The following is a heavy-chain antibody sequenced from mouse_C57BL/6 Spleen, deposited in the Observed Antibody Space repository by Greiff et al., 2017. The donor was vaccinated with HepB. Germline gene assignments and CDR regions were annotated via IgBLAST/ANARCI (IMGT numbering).Heavy chain of an antibody. Sequence: QVQLQQPGAELVKPGASVKLSCKASGYTFTSYWMHWVKQRPGQGLEWIGMIHPNSGSTNYNEKFKSKGTLTVDKSSSTAYMQLSSLTSEDSAVYYCARDATTVVAKDYWGQGTSVTVSS. CDR2: IHPNSGST. CDR1: GYTFTSYW. CDR3: ARDATTVVAKDY. V-gene: IGHV1-64*01. J-gene: IGHJ4*01. D-gene: IGHD1-1*01.